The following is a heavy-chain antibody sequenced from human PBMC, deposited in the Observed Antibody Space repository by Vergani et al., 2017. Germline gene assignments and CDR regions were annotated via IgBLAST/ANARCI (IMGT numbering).Heavy chain of an antibody. D-gene: IGHD2-8*01. V-gene: IGHV4-38-2*02. CDR1: GYSITSANY. CDR2: IHRSGST. J-gene: IGHJ4*02. Sequence: QVQLQESGPGLVKPSETVSLTCTVSGYSITSANYWAWIRQSPGKGLEWIGTIHRSGSTYYNPSLKSRVTISIDTSTHQFSLNLRSVTAADTAVYYCAREGYCTNGVCFTLFDVWGQGALVTVSS. CDR3: AREGYCTNGVCFTLFDV.